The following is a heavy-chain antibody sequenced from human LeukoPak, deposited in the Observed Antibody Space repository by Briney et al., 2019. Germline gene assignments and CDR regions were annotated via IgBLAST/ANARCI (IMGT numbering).Heavy chain of an antibody. D-gene: IGHD5-18*01. CDR1: GGSISSSSYY. CDR2: INHSGST. Sequence: SETLSLTCTVSGGSISSSSYYWGWIRQPPGKGLEWIGEINHSGSTNYNPSLKSRVTISVDTSKNQFSLKLSSVTAADTAVYYCARGGYSYGYLFDYWGQGTLVTVSS. V-gene: IGHV4-39*07. CDR3: ARGGYSYGYLFDY. J-gene: IGHJ4*02.